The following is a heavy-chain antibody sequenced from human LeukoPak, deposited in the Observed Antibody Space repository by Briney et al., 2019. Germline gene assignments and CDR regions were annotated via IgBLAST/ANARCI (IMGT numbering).Heavy chain of an antibody. V-gene: IGHV3-23*01. J-gene: IGHJ4*02. CDR1: GFTFSCYA. CDR2: ISGSGGST. D-gene: IGHD6-19*01. CDR3: AKDRGQWLVQGVFDY. Sequence: GGSLRLSCAASGFTFSCYAMSWVRQAPGKGLEWVSAISGSGGSTYHADSVKGRFTISRDNSKDTLYLQMNSLRAEDTAVYYCAKDRGQWLVQGVFDYWGQGTLVTVSS.